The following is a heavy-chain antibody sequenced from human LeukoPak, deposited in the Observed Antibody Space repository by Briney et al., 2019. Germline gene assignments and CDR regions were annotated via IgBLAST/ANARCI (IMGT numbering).Heavy chain of an antibody. CDR2: IYNDGST. CDR3: ATRYSGYMAY. J-gene: IGHJ4*02. CDR1: GLTVSSSY. D-gene: IGHD5-12*01. Sequence: GGSLRLSCAASGLTVSSSYMSWVRQAQGKGLEWFSIIYNDGSTYYADSMKGRFTISRDNSKNTLYLQMNSLRAEDTAVYYCATRYSGYMAYWGQGTLVTVSS. V-gene: IGHV3-53*01.